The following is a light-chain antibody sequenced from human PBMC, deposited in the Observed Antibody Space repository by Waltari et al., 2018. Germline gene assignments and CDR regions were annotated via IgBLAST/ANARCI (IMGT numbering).Light chain of an antibody. V-gene: IGLV1-51*01. CDR1: SSNIGNKY. CDR3: ATWDSSVSVGDFV. J-gene: IGLJ1*01. CDR2: DNN. Sequence: QSVLTQPPSVSAAPGQKVTISCSGSSSNIGNKYVSWYQQVPGTAPTLLIYDNNKRPSGIPDRFSGSKSGTSATLGITGLQTGDEADYYCATWDSSVSVGDFVFGTGTKVTVL.